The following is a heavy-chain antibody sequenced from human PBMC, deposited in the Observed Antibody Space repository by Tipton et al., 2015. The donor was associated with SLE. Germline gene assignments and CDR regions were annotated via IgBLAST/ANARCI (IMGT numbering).Heavy chain of an antibody. CDR1: GGSISSSNYY. J-gene: IGHJ4*02. D-gene: IGHD3-10*01. CDR2: IYYTGST. Sequence: TLSLTCTVSGGSISSSNYYWGWIRQPPGKGLEWIASIYYTGSTYYDSSLKSRVTISVDTSRNQFSLRVTSVTAADTAVYYCASYWFRELSFDYWGQGTLVTVSS. CDR3: ASYWFRELSFDY. V-gene: IGHV4-39*07.